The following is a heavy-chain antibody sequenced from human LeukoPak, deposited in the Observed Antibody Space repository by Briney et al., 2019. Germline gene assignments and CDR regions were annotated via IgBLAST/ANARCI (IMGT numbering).Heavy chain of an antibody. CDR1: GYTFTSYG. CDR3: ARLTPNSIYADYGY. Sequence: ASVKVSCKASGYTFTSYGISWVRQAPGQGLEWMGWISAYNGNTNYAQKLQGRVTITADEFTSTAYMELSSLRSEDTAVYYCARLTPNSIYADYGYWGQGTLVTVSA. CDR2: ISAYNGNT. D-gene: IGHD4-17*01. V-gene: IGHV1-18*01. J-gene: IGHJ4*02.